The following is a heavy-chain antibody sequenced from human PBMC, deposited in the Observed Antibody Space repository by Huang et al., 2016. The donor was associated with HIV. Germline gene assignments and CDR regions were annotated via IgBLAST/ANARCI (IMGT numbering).Heavy chain of an antibody. CDR3: ATVFDVFFDF. J-gene: IGHJ4*02. CDR1: EYTLTELS. V-gene: IGHV1-24*01. CDR2: VDPEIGEK. Sequence: QVQLVQSRAEVKKPGASVKVSCKISEYTLTELSRHWVRQPPGKGLEWMGGVDPEIGEKIYAQKVQGRVTMTEEKSTETAFMELSGLRPEDTAFYYCATVFDVFFDFWGQGTLVTVSS. D-gene: IGHD3-9*01.